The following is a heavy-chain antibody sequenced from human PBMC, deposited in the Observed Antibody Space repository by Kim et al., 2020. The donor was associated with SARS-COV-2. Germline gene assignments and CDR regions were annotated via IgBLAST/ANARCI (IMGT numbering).Heavy chain of an antibody. D-gene: IGHD6-19*01. V-gene: IGHV3-23*01. J-gene: IGHJ4*02. CDR3: AKDSAGTVSGY. Sequence: YYADSVKGRFTISRDNSKNTLYLQMNSLRAEDTAVYYCAKDSAGTVSGYWGQGTLVTVSS.